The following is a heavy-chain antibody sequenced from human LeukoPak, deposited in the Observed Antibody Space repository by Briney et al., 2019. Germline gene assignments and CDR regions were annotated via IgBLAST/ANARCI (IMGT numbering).Heavy chain of an antibody. CDR1: GYTFTGYY. CDR3: ARDPAHYYYLDV. CDR2: INPNNGGT. V-gene: IGHV1-2*02. Sequence: ASVKVSCKASGYTFTGYYLHWLRQAPGQGLEWMGWINPNNGGTKYAQKVQDRFTMTRDTSISTVYMELTRLRSDDTAVYYCARDPAHYYYLDVWGRGTTVTVSS. J-gene: IGHJ6*03.